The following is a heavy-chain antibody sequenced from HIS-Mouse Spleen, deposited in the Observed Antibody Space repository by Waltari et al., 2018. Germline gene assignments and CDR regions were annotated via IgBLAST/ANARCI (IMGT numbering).Heavy chain of an antibody. CDR2: ISYDVSNK. Sequence: QVQLVESGGGVVQPGRSLRLSCAASGFTFSSYGMHWVRQAPGKGLKWVAVISYDVSNKYYADSVKGRFTISRDNSKNTLYLQMNSLRAEDTAVYYCAKASSGWLDYWGQGTLVTVSS. V-gene: IGHV3-30*18. J-gene: IGHJ4*02. D-gene: IGHD6-19*01. CDR3: AKASSGWLDY. CDR1: GFTFSSYG.